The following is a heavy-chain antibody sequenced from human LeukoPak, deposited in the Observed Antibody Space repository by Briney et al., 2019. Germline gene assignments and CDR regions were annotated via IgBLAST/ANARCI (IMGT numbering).Heavy chain of an antibody. V-gene: IGHV4-59*01. CDR3: ARDPEGGNSPFDY. D-gene: IGHD4-23*01. CDR2: IYYSGST. CDR1: GGSISSYY. Sequence: PSETLSLTCTVSGGSISSYYWSWIRQPPGKGLEGIGYIYYSGSTNYNPSLTSRVTISVDTSKNQFSLKLSSVTAADTAVYYCARDPEGGNSPFDYWGQGTLVTVSS. J-gene: IGHJ4*02.